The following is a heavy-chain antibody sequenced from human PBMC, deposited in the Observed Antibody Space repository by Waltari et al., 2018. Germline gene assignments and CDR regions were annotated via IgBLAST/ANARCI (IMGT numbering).Heavy chain of an antibody. Sequence: EVQLVESGGGVIQPGGSLRLSCAASGFIVSTNYMSWVRQAPGKGLGWVSVIDNDGTKLYADSVKGRFTGSRDKSKNMVHLQMDSLRAEDTAVDYCATDGDGDCSLCLAQWGQGTLVTVSS. CDR2: IDNDGTK. CDR1: GFIVSTNY. V-gene: IGHV3-53*01. D-gene: IGHD2-21*02. CDR3: ATDGDGDCSLCLAQ. J-gene: IGHJ4*02.